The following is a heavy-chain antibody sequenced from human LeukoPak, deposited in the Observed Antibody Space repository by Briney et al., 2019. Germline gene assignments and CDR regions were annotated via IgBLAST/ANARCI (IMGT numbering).Heavy chain of an antibody. CDR3: ARDPLWSGYSDY. V-gene: IGHV3-7*01. D-gene: IGHD3-3*01. J-gene: IGHJ4*02. Sequence: GGSLRLSCAASGFTVSSYWMSWVRQAPGKGLEWVANIKQDGSEKYYVDSVKGRFTISRDNAKNSLYLQMNSLRAEDTAVYYCARDPLWSGYSDYWGQGTLVTVSS. CDR2: IKQDGSEK. CDR1: GFTVSSYW.